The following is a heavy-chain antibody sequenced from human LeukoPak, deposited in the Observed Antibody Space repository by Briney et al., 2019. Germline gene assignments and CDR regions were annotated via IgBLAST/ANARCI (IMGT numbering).Heavy chain of an antibody. Sequence: SQTLSLTCTVSGGSISSGGYFWSWLRQHPGEGLEWIGYIYYSGSTYYNPSLKSRVTISVDTSKNQFSLKLSSVTAADTAVYYCARDKAKAGVRGVKGPNWFDPWGQGTLVTVSS. J-gene: IGHJ5*02. CDR1: GGSISSGGYF. CDR3: ARDKAKAGVRGVKGPNWFDP. CDR2: IYYSGST. D-gene: IGHD3-10*01. V-gene: IGHV4-31*03.